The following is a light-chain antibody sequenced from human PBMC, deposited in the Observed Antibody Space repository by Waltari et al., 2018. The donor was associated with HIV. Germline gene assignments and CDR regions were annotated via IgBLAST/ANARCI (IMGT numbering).Light chain of an antibody. Sequence: QSALTQPPSASGSPGQSVTISCPGTSSDVGAYKFVSWYQQRSGQAPELIIYEVNQRPPGVPHRFFGAKSGNTASLTVSGLQAADEAEYFCSSYAGYSNFAVFGGGTKLTVL. J-gene: IGLJ2*01. V-gene: IGLV2-8*01. CDR1: SSDVGAYKF. CDR2: EVN. CDR3: SSYAGYSNFAV.